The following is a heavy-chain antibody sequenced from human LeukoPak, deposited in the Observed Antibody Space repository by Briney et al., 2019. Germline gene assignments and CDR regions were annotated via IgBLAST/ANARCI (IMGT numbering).Heavy chain of an antibody. CDR2: INPNSGGT. D-gene: IGHD3-22*01. CDR1: GYTFTGYY. Sequence: ASVKVSCKASGYTFTGYYMYWVRQAPGQGLERVGWINPNSGGTNYAQKFQGRVTMTRDTSISTAYMEVSRLRSDDTAVYYCARATYYYDSSGYYKYWGQGTLVTVSS. V-gene: IGHV1-2*02. CDR3: ARATYYYDSSGYYKY. J-gene: IGHJ4*02.